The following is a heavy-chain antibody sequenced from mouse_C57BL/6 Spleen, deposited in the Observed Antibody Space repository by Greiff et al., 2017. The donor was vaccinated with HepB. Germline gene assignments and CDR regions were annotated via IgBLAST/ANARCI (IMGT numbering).Heavy chain of an antibody. CDR3: ARAFYDYDRFAY. Sequence: EVKVVESGGGLVKPGGSLKLSCAASGFTFSSYAMSWVRQTPEKRLEWVATISDGGSYTYYPDNVKGRFTISRDNAKNNLYLQMSHLKSEDTAMYYCARAFYDYDRFAYWGQGTLVTVSA. J-gene: IGHJ3*01. D-gene: IGHD2-4*01. CDR1: GFTFSSYA. CDR2: ISDGGSYT. V-gene: IGHV5-4*03.